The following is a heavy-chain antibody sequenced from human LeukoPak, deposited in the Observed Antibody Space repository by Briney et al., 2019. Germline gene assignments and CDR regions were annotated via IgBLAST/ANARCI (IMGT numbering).Heavy chain of an antibody. CDR3: ARSNNYYYYGMDV. V-gene: IGHV1-69*01. CDR1: GGTFSSYA. J-gene: IGHJ6*02. Sequence: ASVKVSCKASGGTFSSYAISWVRQAAGQGLEWMGGIIPIFGTANYAQKFQGRVTITADESTSTAYMELSSLRSDDTAVYYCARSNNYYYYGMDVWGQGTTVTVSS. CDR2: IIPIFGTA.